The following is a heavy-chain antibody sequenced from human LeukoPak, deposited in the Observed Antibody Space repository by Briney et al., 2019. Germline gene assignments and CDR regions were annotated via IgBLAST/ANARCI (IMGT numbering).Heavy chain of an antibody. J-gene: IGHJ3*02. D-gene: IGHD2-21*01. V-gene: IGHV3-21*01. Sequence: GGPLRLSCAASGFTFSTYTMNWVRQAPGKGLEWVSDISSSGSYIDYADSVKGRFTISRDNAKNSLFLQMNSLRVEDTAVYYCARSLIADGAFDIWGQGTMVTVSS. CDR1: GFTFSTYT. CDR2: ISSSGSYI. CDR3: ARSLIADGAFDI.